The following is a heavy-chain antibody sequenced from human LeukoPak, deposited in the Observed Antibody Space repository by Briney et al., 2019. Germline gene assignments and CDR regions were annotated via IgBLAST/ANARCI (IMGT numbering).Heavy chain of an antibody. CDR3: ARGRIGSYGPFDY. CDR2: INHSGST. V-gene: IGHV4-34*01. D-gene: IGHD1-26*01. CDR1: GGSFSGYY. Sequence: SETLSLTCAVYGGSFSGYYWSWIRQPPGKGLEWIGEINHSGSTNYNPSLKSRVTISVDTSKNQFSLKLSSVTAADTAVYYCARGRIGSYGPFDYWGQGTLVTVSS. J-gene: IGHJ4*02.